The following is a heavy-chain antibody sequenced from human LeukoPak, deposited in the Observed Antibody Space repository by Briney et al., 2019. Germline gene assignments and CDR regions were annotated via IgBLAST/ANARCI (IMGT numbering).Heavy chain of an antibody. D-gene: IGHD6-19*01. CDR3: ARGALRRGWAFGY. CDR1: GYIFTSYD. Sequence: VASVTLACKASGYIFTSYDINWVRQPTGQGLEWMGWMNPNSGNTGYAQKFQGRVTMTRNTSISTAYMELSSLRSEDTAVYYCARGALRRGWAFGYWGQGTLVTVSS. V-gene: IGHV1-8*01. J-gene: IGHJ4*02. CDR2: MNPNSGNT.